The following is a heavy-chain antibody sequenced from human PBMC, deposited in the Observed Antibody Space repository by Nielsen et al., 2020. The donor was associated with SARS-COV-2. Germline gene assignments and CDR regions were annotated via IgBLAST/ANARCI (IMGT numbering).Heavy chain of an antibody. Sequence: VRQAPGKGLEWVSAISGSGGSTYYADSVKDRFTISRDNSKNTLYLQMNSLRAEDTAVYYCAKVFDYDILTGYFSGYFDYWGQGTLVTVSS. D-gene: IGHD3-9*01. J-gene: IGHJ4*02. V-gene: IGHV3-23*01. CDR3: AKVFDYDILTGYFSGYFDY. CDR2: ISGSGGST.